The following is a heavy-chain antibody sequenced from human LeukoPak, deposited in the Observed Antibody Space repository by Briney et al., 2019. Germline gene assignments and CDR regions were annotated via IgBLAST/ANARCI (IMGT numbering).Heavy chain of an antibody. CDR1: GGSISSGSYY. CDR2: IYTSGST. J-gene: IGHJ4*02. Sequence: SETLSLTCTVSGGSISSGSYYWSRIRQPAGKGLEWIGRIYTSGSTNYNPSLKSRVTISVDTSKNQFSLKLSSVTAADTAVYYCARGYSSGWDYYFDYWGQGTLVTVSS. V-gene: IGHV4-61*02. CDR3: ARGYSSGWDYYFDY. D-gene: IGHD6-19*01.